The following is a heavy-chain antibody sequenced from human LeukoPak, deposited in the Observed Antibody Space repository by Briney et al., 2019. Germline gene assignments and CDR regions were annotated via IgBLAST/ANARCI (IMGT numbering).Heavy chain of an antibody. V-gene: IGHV6-1*01. D-gene: IGHD5-24*01. CDR3: ARGGQGDGYSADEAFDF. Sequence: SQTLSLTFAISGDSVSGNSTAYNWIRQSPSRGLEWLGRTYYRSKWYNDYAVSVKSRIIINPDTSKSQLSLQLKSVTPEDTAVYYCARGGQGDGYSADEAFDFWGQGTMVTVSS. CDR1: GDSVSGNSTA. CDR2: TYYRSKWYN. J-gene: IGHJ3*01.